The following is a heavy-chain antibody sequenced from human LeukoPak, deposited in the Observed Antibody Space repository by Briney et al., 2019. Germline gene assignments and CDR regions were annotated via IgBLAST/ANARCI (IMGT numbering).Heavy chain of an antibody. CDR1: GYTFTGYY. J-gene: IGHJ4*02. V-gene: IGHV1-2*02. D-gene: IGHD1-1*01. Sequence: ASVKVSCKASGYTFTGYYMHWVRQAPGQGLEWMGWISPNSGGTNYAQKFQGRVTMTRDTSISTAYMELSRLRSDDTAVYYCGRDPTYRNYFDSWGQGTLVTVSS. CDR2: ISPNSGGT. CDR3: GRDPTYRNYFDS.